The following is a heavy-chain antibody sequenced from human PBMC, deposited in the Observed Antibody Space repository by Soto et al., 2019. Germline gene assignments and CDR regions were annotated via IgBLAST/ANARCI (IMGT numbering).Heavy chain of an antibody. Sequence: KVSCKASGYTFTSYGISWVRQAPGKGLEWMGCISAYNGNINYSPSFQGHVTISADKSISTAYLQWSSLKASDTAMYYCASSPRGYCSSTSCRELGNYYGMDVWGQGTTVTVSS. V-gene: IGHV5-10-1*01. CDR1: GYTFTSYG. D-gene: IGHD2-2*01. J-gene: IGHJ6*02. CDR3: ASSPRGYCSSTSCRELGNYYGMDV. CDR2: ISAYNGNI.